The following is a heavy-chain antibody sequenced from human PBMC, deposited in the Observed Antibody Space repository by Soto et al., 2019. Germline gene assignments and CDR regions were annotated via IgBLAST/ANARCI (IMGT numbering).Heavy chain of an antibody. V-gene: IGHV3-48*04. J-gene: IGHJ4*02. CDR3: ARDKDWAFDY. CDR2: IFASSTTI. Sequence: EVQLVESGGGLVQPGGSLRLSCVASGFTFSSYSMVWVRQAPGKGLEWIAYIFASSTTIHYADSVKGRFTVSGDNTQNSLFLLMNSLRAEDTAIYYCARDKDWAFDYWGQGTQVIVSS. CDR1: GFTFSSYS. D-gene: IGHD3-9*01.